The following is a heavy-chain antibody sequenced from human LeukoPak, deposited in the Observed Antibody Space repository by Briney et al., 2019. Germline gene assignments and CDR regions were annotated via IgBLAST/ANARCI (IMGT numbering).Heavy chain of an antibody. V-gene: IGHV3-48*03. D-gene: IGHD6-13*01. CDR2: ISSSGSTI. CDR1: GFTFSSYE. CDR3: ARGQDSSSSNFDY. Sequence: PGGSLRLSCAASGFTFSSYEMNWVRQAPGKGLEWVSYISSSGSTIYYADSVKGRFTISRDNAKNSLYLQMNSLRAEDTAVYYCARGQDSSSSNFDYWGQGTLVTVSS. J-gene: IGHJ4*02.